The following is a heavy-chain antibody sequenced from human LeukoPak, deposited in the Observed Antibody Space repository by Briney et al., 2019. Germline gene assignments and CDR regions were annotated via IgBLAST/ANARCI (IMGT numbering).Heavy chain of an antibody. J-gene: IGHJ4*02. V-gene: IGHV4-31*03. D-gene: IGHD2-2*02. CDR2: IYYSGST. CDR1: GGSISSGGYY. CDR3: ARLRYCSSTSCYTRFDY. Sequence: SQTLSLTCTVCGGSISSGGYYWSWIRQHTGKCLEWIGYIYYSGSTYYNPSLKSRVTISVDTSKNQFSLKLSSVTAADTAVYYCARLRYCSSTSCYTRFDYWGQGTLVTVSS.